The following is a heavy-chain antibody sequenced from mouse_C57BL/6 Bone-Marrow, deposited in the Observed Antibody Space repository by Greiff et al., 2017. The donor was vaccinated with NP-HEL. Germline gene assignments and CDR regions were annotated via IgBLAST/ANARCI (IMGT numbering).Heavy chain of an antibody. CDR2: IYPGSGST. J-gene: IGHJ4*01. CDR3: AREVLAFYYAMDY. CDR1: GYTFSSYW. Sequence: QVQLQQPGAELVKPGASVKMSCKASGYTFSSYWITWVKQRPGQGLEWIGDIYPGSGSTNYNEKFKSKDTLTVDTTSSTAYMQLSRLTSEDSAVYYCAREVLAFYYAMDYWGQGTSVTVSS. V-gene: IGHV1-55*01. D-gene: IGHD1-1*01.